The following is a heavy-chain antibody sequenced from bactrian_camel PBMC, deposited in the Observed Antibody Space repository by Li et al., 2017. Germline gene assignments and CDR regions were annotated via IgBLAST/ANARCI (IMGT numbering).Heavy chain of an antibody. CDR3: AASTTLPGCLTLTPNY. Sequence: HVQLVESGGGSVQAGGSLRLSCAASGATWSVACMDRFRQAPGKEREAVARIYTSTGRNRTYYHDSVQGRFVISVNNAKNTLVLQMNNLKPEDTAKYYCAASTTLPGCLTLTPNYWGQGTQVTVS. J-gene: IGHJ4*01. CDR1: GATWSVAC. V-gene: IGHV3S1*01. CDR2: IYTSTGRNRT. D-gene: IGHD1*01.